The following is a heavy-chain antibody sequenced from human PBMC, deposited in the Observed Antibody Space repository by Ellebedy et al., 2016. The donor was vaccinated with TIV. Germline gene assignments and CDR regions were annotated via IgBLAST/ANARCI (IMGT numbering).Heavy chain of an antibody. CDR2: ISSGSTYI. J-gene: IGHJ4*02. CDR1: GFTFSNSD. D-gene: IGHD1-1*01. CDR3: GRDHPCNHGTAGADY. Sequence: PGGSLRLSCAASGFTFSNSDMNRVRQAPGKGLEWVSSISSGSTYIYYRDSVKGRFTISRDDAKNSLYLRMNSLRVEDTAVYYCGRDHPCNHGTAGADYWGQGTLVTVSS. V-gene: IGHV3-21*01.